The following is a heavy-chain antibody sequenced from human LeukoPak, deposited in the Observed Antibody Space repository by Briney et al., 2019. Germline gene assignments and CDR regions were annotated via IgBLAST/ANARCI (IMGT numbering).Heavy chain of an antibody. CDR2: INRSGST. J-gene: IGHJ4*02. Sequence: SETLSLTCAVYGGSFSGYYWSWIRQPPGKGLEWIGEINRSGSTNYNPSLKSRVTISVDTSKNQFSLKLSSVTAADTAVYYCATRMTRIEPPHYWGQGTLVAVSS. CDR3: ATRMTRIEPPHY. D-gene: IGHD2/OR15-2a*01. V-gene: IGHV4-34*01. CDR1: GGSFSGYY.